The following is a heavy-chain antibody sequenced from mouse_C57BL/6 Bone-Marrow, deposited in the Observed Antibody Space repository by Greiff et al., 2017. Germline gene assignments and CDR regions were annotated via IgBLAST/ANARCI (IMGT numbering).Heavy chain of an antibody. Sequence: EVMLVESGGGLVKPGGSLKLSCAASGFTFSSYTMSWVRQTPEKRLEWVATISGGGGNTYYPDSVKGRFTISRDNAKNTLYLQMSSLRSEDTALYYCAREDDGYYPYWGQGTLVTVSA. D-gene: IGHD2-3*01. V-gene: IGHV5-9*01. CDR1: GFTFSSYT. CDR3: AREDDGYYPY. J-gene: IGHJ3*01. CDR2: ISGGGGNT.